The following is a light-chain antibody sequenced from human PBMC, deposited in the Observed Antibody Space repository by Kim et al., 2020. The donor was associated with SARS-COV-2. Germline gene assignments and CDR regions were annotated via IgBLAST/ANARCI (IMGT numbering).Light chain of an antibody. CDR1: NNKVGNQG. CDR3: SAWDSSLNAWV. V-gene: IGLV10-54*04. Sequence: QTARRTCTGNNNKVGNQGAAWLQQHQGQPPKLLSYRNNNRPSGISERFSASRSGDTASLTITGLQPEDETDYYCSAWDSSLNAWVFGGGTQLTVL. CDR2: RNN. J-gene: IGLJ3*02.